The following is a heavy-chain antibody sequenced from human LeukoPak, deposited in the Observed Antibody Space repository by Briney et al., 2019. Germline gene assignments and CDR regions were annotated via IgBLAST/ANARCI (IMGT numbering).Heavy chain of an antibody. J-gene: IGHJ5*02. CDR3: ARHTTVTTFWFDP. V-gene: IGHV4-39*01. CDR2: TYYSGST. CDR1: GGSISSSSYY. Sequence: SETLSLTCTVSGGSISSSSYYWGWIRQPPGKGLEWIGSTYYSGSTYYNPSLKSRVTISVDTSKNQFSLKLSSVTAADTAVYYCARHTTVTTFWFDPWGQGTLVTVSS. D-gene: IGHD4-17*01.